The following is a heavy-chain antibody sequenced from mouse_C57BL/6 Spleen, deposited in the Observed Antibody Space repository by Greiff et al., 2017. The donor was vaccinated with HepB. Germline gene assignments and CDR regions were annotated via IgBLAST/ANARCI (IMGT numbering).Heavy chain of an antibody. V-gene: IGHV10-1*01. Sequence: DVMLVESGGGLVQPKGSLKLSCAASGFSFNTYAMNWVRQAPGKGLEWVARIRSKSNNSATYYADSVKARFTISRDDSESMLYLQMNNLKTEDTAMYYCVRYDAMDYWGQGTSVTVSS. CDR3: VRYDAMDY. CDR2: IRSKSNNSAT. CDR1: GFSFNTYA. J-gene: IGHJ4*01.